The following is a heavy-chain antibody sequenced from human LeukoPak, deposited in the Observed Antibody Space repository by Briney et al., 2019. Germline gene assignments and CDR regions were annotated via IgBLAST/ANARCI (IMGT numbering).Heavy chain of an antibody. D-gene: IGHD6-13*01. Sequence: GGSLRLSCAASGFRFSSYAMSWVRQAPGKGLEWVSAISGSGVSTYYADSVKGRFTISRDNSKNTLYLQLNSLRAEDTAVYYCAKRNSSWYGDDYWGQGTLVTVSS. CDR1: GFRFSSYA. CDR3: AKRNSSWYGDDY. J-gene: IGHJ4*02. V-gene: IGHV3-23*01. CDR2: ISGSGVST.